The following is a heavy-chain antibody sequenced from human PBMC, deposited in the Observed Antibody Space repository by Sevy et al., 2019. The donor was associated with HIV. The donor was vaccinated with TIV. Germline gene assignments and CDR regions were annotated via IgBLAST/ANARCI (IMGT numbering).Heavy chain of an antibody. CDR3: AGITIFGVVII. CDR2: ISSSGSTI. D-gene: IGHD3-3*01. CDR1: GFTFSDYY. J-gene: IGHJ4*02. Sequence: GGSLRPSCAASGFTFSDYYMSWIRQAPGKGLEWVSYISSSGSTIYYADSVKGRFTISRDNAKNSLYLQMNSLRAEDTAVYYCAGITIFGVVIIWGQGTLVTVSS. V-gene: IGHV3-11*01.